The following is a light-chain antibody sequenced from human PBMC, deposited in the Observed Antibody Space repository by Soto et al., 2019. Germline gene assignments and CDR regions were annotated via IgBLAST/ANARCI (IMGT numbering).Light chain of an antibody. Sequence: DIHLTHSPSSLSASVGDRVGIVCRASQSIRSWLAWYQQKPGKAPKLLIYDASSLQSGVPSRFSGSGSGTEFTLTISSLQPDDFATYYCQEYSSFSFGQGTKVDIK. J-gene: IGKJ1*01. V-gene: IGKV1-5*02. CDR1: QSIRSW. CDR3: QEYSSFS. CDR2: DAS.